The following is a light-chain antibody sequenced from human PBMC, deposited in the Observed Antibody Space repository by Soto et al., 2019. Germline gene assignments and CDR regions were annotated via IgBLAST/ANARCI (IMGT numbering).Light chain of an antibody. Sequence: IQMTQSPSTVSASVGDSVTISCRASQPVNTFLAWYQQKPGGAPKVVIFDASNLGSGVPSRFSGSGFGTEFTLSITSLQPDDFANYYCKQYKNYSYSFGQGTKLEIK. CDR2: DAS. J-gene: IGKJ2*03. CDR3: KQYKNYSYS. V-gene: IGKV1-5*01. CDR1: QPVNTF.